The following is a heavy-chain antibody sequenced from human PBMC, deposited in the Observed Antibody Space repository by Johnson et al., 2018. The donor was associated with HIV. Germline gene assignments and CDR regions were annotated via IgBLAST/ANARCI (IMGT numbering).Heavy chain of an antibody. V-gene: IGHV3-30-3*01. J-gene: IGHJ3*02. Sequence: QVQLVESGGGVVQPGGSLRLSCAVSGFTFSSYAMHWVRQAPGKGLEWVAVVSYDGSNKYYADSVKGRFTISRDNANSSLYLQMNSLRVEDTAVYYCARGQTAYSGYDVPLDIWGQGTMVTVSS. CDR2: VSYDGSNK. CDR1: GFTFSSYA. CDR3: ARGQTAYSGYDVPLDI. D-gene: IGHD5-12*01.